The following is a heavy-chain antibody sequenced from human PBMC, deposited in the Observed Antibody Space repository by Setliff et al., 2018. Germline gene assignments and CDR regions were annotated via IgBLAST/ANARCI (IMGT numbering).Heavy chain of an antibody. CDR2: FTPILLTP. Sequence: SVKVSCKASGGTFDSYSFTWLRQAPGQGLEWVGGFTPILLTPNYAQKFQGGITITADKSTSTAYMELSGLRSDDTAVYFCARPRSPKISIFGVTPFDYWGQGTLVTVSS. CDR3: ARPRSPKISIFGVTPFDY. CDR1: GGTFDSYS. J-gene: IGHJ4*02. D-gene: IGHD3-3*01. V-gene: IGHV1-69*06.